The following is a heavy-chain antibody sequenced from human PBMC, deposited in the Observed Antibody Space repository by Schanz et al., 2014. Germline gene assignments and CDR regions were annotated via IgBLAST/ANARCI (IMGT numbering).Heavy chain of an antibody. Sequence: QVQLVQSGAEVKKPGSSVKVSCKTSGGTFSNFGITWVRQAPGQGLEWMGRIIPIVDLTDYAQTFQGRVTITADKSTTTAYMELRSLRSDDTAVYYCVRELSGGTFDYWGQGTLVTVSS. CDR2: IIPIVDLT. CDR3: VRELSGGTFDY. V-gene: IGHV1-69*04. D-gene: IGHD1-1*01. CDR1: GGTFSNFG. J-gene: IGHJ4*02.